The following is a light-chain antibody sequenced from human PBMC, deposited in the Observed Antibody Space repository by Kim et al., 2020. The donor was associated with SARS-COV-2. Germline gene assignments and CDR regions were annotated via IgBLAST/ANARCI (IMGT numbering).Light chain of an antibody. Sequence: DIQMTQSPSSLSASVGDRVTITCRASQNIGNSLAWYQQKPEKAPKSLIYGASSLQSGVPSRFSGGGSGTEFTLTISSLQPEDFATYFCYNDNGYPPTFGQGTRLEIK. CDR3: YNDNGYPPT. V-gene: IGKV1-16*01. CDR2: GAS. CDR1: QNIGNS. J-gene: IGKJ5*01.